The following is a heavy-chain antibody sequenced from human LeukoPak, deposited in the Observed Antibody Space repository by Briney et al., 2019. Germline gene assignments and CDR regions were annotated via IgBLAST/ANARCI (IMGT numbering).Heavy chain of an antibody. D-gene: IGHD6-13*01. V-gene: IGHV4-59*08. CDR1: LDSISTYY. CDR2: IYYTGTT. J-gene: IGHJ4*02. CDR3: ARHSSSWYPDY. Sequence: SEALSVTCTVSLDSISTYYWTSMRQPPGKGVEWIGSIYYTGTTHSSSSLQRRVTISVHTSKNQFSLQLSSVPATDTAVYFCARHSSSWYPDYWGEGTLVIVSS.